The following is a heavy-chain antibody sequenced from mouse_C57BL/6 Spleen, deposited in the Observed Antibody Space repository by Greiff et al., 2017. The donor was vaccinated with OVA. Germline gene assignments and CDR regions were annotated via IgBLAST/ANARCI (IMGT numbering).Heavy chain of an antibody. V-gene: IGHV5-16*01. CDR3: AREGVNYRAMDY. J-gene: IGHJ4*01. CDR2: INYDGSST. D-gene: IGHD2-1*01. Sequence: EVQVVESEGGLVQPGSSMKLSCTASGFTFSDYYMAWVRQVPEKGLEWVANINYDGSSTYYLDSLKSRFIISRDNAKNILYLQMSSLKSEDTATYYCAREGVNYRAMDYWGQGTSVTVSS. CDR1: GFTFSDYY.